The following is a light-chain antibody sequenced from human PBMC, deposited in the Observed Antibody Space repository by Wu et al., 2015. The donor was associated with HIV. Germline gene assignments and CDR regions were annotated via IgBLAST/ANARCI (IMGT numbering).Light chain of an antibody. CDR1: QSVSSN. CDR2: GAS. CDR3: QQYNYWPRT. V-gene: IGKV3-15*01. Sequence: EIVMTQSPATLSVSPGERATLSCRASQSVSSNLAWYQQKPGRAPRLLIYGASTRATGIPARFSGSGSGTEFTLTISSMQSEDFAVYYCQQYNYWPRTFGQGTKLEIK. J-gene: IGKJ2*01.